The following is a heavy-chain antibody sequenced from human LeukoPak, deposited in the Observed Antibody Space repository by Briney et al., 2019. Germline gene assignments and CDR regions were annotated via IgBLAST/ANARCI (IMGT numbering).Heavy chain of an antibody. CDR1: GFTFSSYS. D-gene: IGHD2-15*01. Sequence: AGGSLRLSCAASGFTFSSYSMNWVRQAPGKGLEWVSSISSSSSYIYYADSVKGRFTISRDNAKNSLYLQMNSLRAEDTAVYYCARVTGATRFVDYWGQGTLVTVSS. CDR3: ARVTGATRFVDY. V-gene: IGHV3-21*01. J-gene: IGHJ4*02. CDR2: ISSSSSYI.